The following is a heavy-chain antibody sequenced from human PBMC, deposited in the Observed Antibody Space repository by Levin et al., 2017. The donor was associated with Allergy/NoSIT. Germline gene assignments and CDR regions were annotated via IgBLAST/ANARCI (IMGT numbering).Heavy chain of an antibody. D-gene: IGHD2-15*01. V-gene: IGHV3-7*01. Sequence: PGGSLRLSCAASGFIFSDYWMTWVRQTPGKGLEWVANIKEDGSEGFYVDSMKGRFTVSRDKAGKSVFLQMNSLRAEDTAVYYCASLGSVVTSNGALDYWGQGALVTVSS. J-gene: IGHJ4*02. CDR3: ASLGSVVTSNGALDY. CDR1: GFIFSDYW. CDR2: IKEDGSEG.